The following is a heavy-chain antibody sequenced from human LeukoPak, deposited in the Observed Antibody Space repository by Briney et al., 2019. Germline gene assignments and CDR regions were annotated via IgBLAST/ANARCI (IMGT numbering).Heavy chain of an antibody. CDR2: INHSGST. Sequence: SETLSLTCAVYGGSFSGYYWSWIRQPPGKGLEWIGEINHSGSTNYNPSLKSRVTISVDTSKNHFSLKLSSVTAADTAVYYCARGVVAASQTFDYWGQGTLVTVSS. D-gene: IGHD2-15*01. J-gene: IGHJ4*02. CDR3: ARGVVAASQTFDY. CDR1: GGSFSGYY. V-gene: IGHV4-34*01.